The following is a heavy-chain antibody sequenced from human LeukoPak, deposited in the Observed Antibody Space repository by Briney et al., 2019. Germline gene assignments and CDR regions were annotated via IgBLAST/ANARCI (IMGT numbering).Heavy chain of an antibody. CDR3: ARGSVSGATDY. V-gene: IGHV4-34*01. CDR2: INHSGRT. J-gene: IGHJ4*02. D-gene: IGHD6-19*01. CDR1: GGSFINNY. Sequence: SETLSLTCAVYGGSFINNYWSWIRQPPGKGLEWIGEINHSGRTKYNPSLKSRVTISVDTSKNQFSLILRSVTAADTAVYYCARGSVSGATDYWGQGTLVTVSS.